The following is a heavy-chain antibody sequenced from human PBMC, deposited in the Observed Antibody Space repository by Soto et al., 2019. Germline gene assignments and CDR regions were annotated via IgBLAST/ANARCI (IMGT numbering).Heavy chain of an antibody. Sequence: ASVKVSCKASGYTFTSYGISWVRQAPGQGLEWMGWISAYNGNTNYAQKLQGRVTMTTDTSTSTAYMELRSLRSDDTAVYYCAREAYQLLSLVGYYYYGMDVWGQGTTVTVSS. D-gene: IGHD2-2*01. CDR3: AREAYQLLSLVGYYYYGMDV. V-gene: IGHV1-18*01. J-gene: IGHJ6*02. CDR2: ISAYNGNT. CDR1: GYTFTSYG.